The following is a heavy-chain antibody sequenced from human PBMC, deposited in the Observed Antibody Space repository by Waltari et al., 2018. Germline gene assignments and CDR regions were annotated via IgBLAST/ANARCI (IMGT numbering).Heavy chain of an antibody. D-gene: IGHD2-2*01. J-gene: IGHJ4*02. Sequence: QVQLVESGGGVVQPGGSLRLSCAASGFIFNNYDMHWVRRAPGEGLEWVAFIRYEGSDRKYAESVKGRFTTSRDNSNNMLFLEMNSLRPEDTAVYYCAKDPGSSTSYGIDYWGQGTLVTVSS. V-gene: IGHV3-30*02. CDR1: GFIFNNYD. CDR3: AKDPGSSTSYGIDY. CDR2: IRYEGSDR.